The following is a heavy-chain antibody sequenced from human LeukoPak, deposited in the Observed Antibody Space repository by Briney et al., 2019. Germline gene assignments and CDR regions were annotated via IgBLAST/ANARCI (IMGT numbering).Heavy chain of an antibody. J-gene: IGHJ5*02. Sequence: GGSVRLSCADSGFTFSSYAMSWVRQAPGKGLEWVSAISGSGGSTYYADSVKGRFTISRDNSKNTLYLQMNSLRAEDTAVYYCAKGGYCSGGSCYYYNWFDPWGQGTLVTVSS. V-gene: IGHV3-23*01. CDR3: AKGGYCSGGSCYYYNWFDP. CDR2: ISGSGGST. CDR1: GFTFSSYA. D-gene: IGHD2-15*01.